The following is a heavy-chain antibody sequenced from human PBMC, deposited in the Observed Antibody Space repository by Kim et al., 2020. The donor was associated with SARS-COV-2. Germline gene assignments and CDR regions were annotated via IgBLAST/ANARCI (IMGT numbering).Heavy chain of an antibody. D-gene: IGHD6-19*01. CDR3: AKNPRQWLVPGNWFDP. Sequence: ESVKCRFTISRDQSKHSLYLQMNSLRAEDTAVYYCAKNPRQWLVPGNWFDPWGQGTLVTVSS. V-gene: IGHV3-23*01. J-gene: IGHJ5*02.